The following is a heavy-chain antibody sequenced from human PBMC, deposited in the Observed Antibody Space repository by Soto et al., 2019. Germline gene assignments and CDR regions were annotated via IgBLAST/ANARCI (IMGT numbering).Heavy chain of an antibody. J-gene: IGHJ6*02. CDR1: GGTFSSYA. Sequence: VASVKVSCKASGGTFSSYAISWVRQAPGQGLEWMGGIIPIFGTANYAQKFQGRVTITADESTSTAYMELSSLRSEDTAVYYCVIAAAGTDSDYYYGMDVWGQGTTVTVSS. D-gene: IGHD6-13*01. V-gene: IGHV1-69*13. CDR2: IIPIFGTA. CDR3: VIAAAGTDSDYYYGMDV.